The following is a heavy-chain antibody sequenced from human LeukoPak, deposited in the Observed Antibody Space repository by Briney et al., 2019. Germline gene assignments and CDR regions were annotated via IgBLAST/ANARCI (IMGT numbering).Heavy chain of an antibody. CDR3: ARSHYGGNSFGGDAFDI. J-gene: IGHJ3*02. Sequence: ASVKVSCKASGYTFTSYYMHWVRQAPGQGLEWMGIINPSGGSTSYAQKFQGRVTMTRDMSTSTVYMELSSLRSEDTAVYYCARSHYGGNSFGGDAFDIWGQGTMVTVSS. D-gene: IGHD4-23*01. CDR1: GYTFTSYY. V-gene: IGHV1-46*01. CDR2: INPSGGST.